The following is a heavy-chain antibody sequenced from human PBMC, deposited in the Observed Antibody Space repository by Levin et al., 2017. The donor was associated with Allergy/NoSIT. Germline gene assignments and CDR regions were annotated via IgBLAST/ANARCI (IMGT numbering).Heavy chain of an antibody. CDR3: SRDYLWALDI. CDR2: IRGNSDIR. V-gene: IGHV3-48*01. Sequence: GESLKIPCAASGFTFSSYSMSWVRQAPGKGLEWVSYIRGNSDIRSYADSVKGRFTISRDNAKNSLYLQMNSLRAEDTAVYYCSRDYLWALDIWGQGTMVTVSS. J-gene: IGHJ3*02. D-gene: IGHD2/OR15-2a*01. CDR1: GFTFSSYS.